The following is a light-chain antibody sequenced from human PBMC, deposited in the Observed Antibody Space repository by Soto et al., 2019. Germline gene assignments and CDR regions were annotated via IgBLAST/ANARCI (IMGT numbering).Light chain of an antibody. V-gene: IGKV3-20*01. Sequence: IVLTQSPGTLSLSPGERATLSCRTSQSVRSSHLAWYQQKPGQAPRLLIYGASSRATGIPDRFSGSGSGTDFTLTISRLEPEDFAVYYCQQYGNSPQTVGQGTKGEIK. CDR2: GAS. CDR3: QQYGNSPQT. J-gene: IGKJ1*01. CDR1: QSVRSSH.